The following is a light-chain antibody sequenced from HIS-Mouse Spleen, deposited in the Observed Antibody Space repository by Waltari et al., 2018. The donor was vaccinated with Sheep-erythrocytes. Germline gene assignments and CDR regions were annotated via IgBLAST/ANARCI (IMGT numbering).Light chain of an antibody. CDR2: AAS. V-gene: IGKV1-39*01. Sequence: DIQMTQSPSSLSASVGYRVTITCRASQSISSYLNWYQQKPGKAPKLLIYAASSLQSGVPSRFSGSGSGTDFTLTISSLQPEDFATYYCQQSYSTPQFTFGPGTKVDI. J-gene: IGKJ3*01. CDR3: QQSYSTPQFT. CDR1: QSISSY.